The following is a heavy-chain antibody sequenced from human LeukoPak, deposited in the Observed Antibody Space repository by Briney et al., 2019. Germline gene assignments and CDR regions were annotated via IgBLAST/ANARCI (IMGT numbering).Heavy chain of an antibody. J-gene: IGHJ4*02. CDR3: ARAPSSPAIDY. CDR1: GGSISSGGYY. Sequence: SETLSLTCTVSGGSISSGGYYWSWIRQPPGKGLEWIGYIYHSGSTYYNPSLKSRVTISVDRSKNQFSLKLSSVTAADTAVYYCARAPSSPAIDYWGQGTLVTVSS. V-gene: IGHV4-30-2*01. CDR2: IYHSGST.